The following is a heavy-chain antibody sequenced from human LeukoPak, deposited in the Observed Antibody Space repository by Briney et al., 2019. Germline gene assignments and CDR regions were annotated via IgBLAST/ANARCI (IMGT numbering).Heavy chain of an antibody. Sequence: GGSLRLSCAASGFTFSTYGMHWVRQAPGKGLEWVGRIRTKSDGETVDYAAPVKGRFTISRDDSKNTLFLEMNSLKTKDTAVYYCATPALGRRLYYYDYWGQGTLVTVSP. CDR1: GFTFSTYG. J-gene: IGHJ4*02. CDR3: ATPALGRRLYYYDY. CDR2: IRTKSDGETV. V-gene: IGHV3-15*07. D-gene: IGHD3-16*01.